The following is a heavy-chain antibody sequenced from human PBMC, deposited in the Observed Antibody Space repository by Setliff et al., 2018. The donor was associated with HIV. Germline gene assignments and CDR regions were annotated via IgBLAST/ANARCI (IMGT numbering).Heavy chain of an antibody. CDR2: ISYSGST. CDR3: ASMYSNYGRYYYYYMDV. D-gene: IGHD4-4*01. Sequence: SETLSLTCTVSGGSITSDGYFWTWIRQHPGKGLEWIGYISYSGSTYYNPSLKSRVTISVDTSKNQFSLKLSSVTAADTAVYYCASMYSNYGRYYYYYMDVWGKGATVTVSS. CDR1: GGSITSDGYF. V-gene: IGHV4-31*03. J-gene: IGHJ6*03.